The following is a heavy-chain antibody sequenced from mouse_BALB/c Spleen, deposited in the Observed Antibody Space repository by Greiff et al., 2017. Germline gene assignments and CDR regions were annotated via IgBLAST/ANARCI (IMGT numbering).Heavy chain of an antibody. D-gene: IGHD2-1*01. V-gene: IGHV5-9-4*01. Sequence: EVKLMESGGGLVKPGGSLKLSCAASGFTFSSYAMSWVRQSPEKRLEWVAEISSGGSYTYYPDTVTGRFTISRDNAKNTLYLEMSSLRSEDTAMYYCARDYGISGGAYWGQGTLVTVSA. CDR2: ISSGGSYT. CDR1: GFTFSSYA. CDR3: ARDYGISGGAY. J-gene: IGHJ3*01.